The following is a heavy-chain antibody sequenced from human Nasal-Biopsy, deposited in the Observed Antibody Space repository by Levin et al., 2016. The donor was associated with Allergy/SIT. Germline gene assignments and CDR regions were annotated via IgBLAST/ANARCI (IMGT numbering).Heavy chain of an antibody. Sequence: ASVKVSCKVSGNTLTDLFMHWVRQSPGKGLEWMGSFDPEDGETIYAQKFQGRVTMTEDTSTDTAYMELNSLRSEDTALYYCATQLFTPGFAYWGQGTLVTVSS. CDR3: ATQLFTPGFAY. V-gene: IGHV1-24*01. J-gene: IGHJ4*02. CDR2: FDPEDGET. D-gene: IGHD1-1*01. CDR1: GNTLTDLF.